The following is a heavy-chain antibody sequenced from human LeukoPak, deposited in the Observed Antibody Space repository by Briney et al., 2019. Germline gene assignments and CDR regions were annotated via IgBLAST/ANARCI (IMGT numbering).Heavy chain of an antibody. CDR2: IYPGYSDA. Sequence: GESLKISCKISGYRLTSNWIGWVRQVPGKGLEWMGLIYPGYSDAKYSPSFQGQVTFSVDASISTAYLQLSGLRASDTAIYYCVRFALSSSLDHWGQGTLVTVSS. J-gene: IGHJ5*02. CDR3: VRFALSSSLDH. V-gene: IGHV5-51*01. CDR1: GYRLTSNW. D-gene: IGHD6-13*01.